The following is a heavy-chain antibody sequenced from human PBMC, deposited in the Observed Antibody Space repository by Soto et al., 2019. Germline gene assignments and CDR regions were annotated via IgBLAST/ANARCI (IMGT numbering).Heavy chain of an antibody. CDR2: VYDTGST. CDR3: ARRSDTANWLDP. D-gene: IGHD2-21*02. J-gene: IGHJ5*02. CDR1: GGSINNYY. V-gene: IGHV4-59*01. Sequence: SETLTLTCTDSGGSINNYYWTWIRQPPGKGLEWIGYVYDTGSTNYNPSLKGRVTISIDTSKNQFSLKLNAVTAADTAVYYCARRSDTANWLDPWGQGTLVTVSS.